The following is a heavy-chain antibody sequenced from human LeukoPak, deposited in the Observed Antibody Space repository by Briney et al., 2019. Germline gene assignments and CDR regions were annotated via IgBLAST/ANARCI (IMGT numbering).Heavy chain of an antibody. J-gene: IGHJ5*02. D-gene: IGHD2-2*01. CDR1: GGSTSSYY. V-gene: IGHV4-59*01. CDR2: IYYSGST. CDR3: ARSPYQLLSDIAYNWFDP. Sequence: PSETLSLTCTVSGGSTSSYYWSWIRQPPGKGLEWIGYIYYSGSTNYNPSLKSRVTISVDTSKNQFSLKLSSVTAADTAVYYCARSPYQLLSDIAYNWFDPWGQGTLVTVSS.